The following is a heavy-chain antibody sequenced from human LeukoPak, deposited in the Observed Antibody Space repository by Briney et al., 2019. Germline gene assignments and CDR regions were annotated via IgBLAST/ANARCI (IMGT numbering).Heavy chain of an antibody. CDR2: INPNSGGT. J-gene: IGHJ5*02. Sequence: GASVKVSCKASGYTFTGYYMHWVRQAPGQGLEWMGWINPNSGGTNYAQKFQGRVTITRETSISTAYMELSRLRSDDTAVYYCARDRVQTYYYDSSGYSNWLDPWGQGTLVTVSS. D-gene: IGHD3-22*01. CDR3: ARDRVQTYYYDSSGYSNWLDP. CDR1: GYTFTGYY. V-gene: IGHV1-2*02.